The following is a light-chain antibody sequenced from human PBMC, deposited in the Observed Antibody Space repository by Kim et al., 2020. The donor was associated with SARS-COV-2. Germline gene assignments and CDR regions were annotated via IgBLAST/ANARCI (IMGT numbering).Light chain of an antibody. CDR2: RDN. CDR3: QVWDSSTVV. V-gene: IGLV3-9*01. J-gene: IGLJ2*01. CDR1: NIGSKK. Sequence: SAALGKAARNYCGGNNIGSKKVDWYQQTRGQAAVLVIYRDNSRPSGIPELFSGSNSGNTATLIMSRDQAEDEADYYCQVWDSSTVVFGAGTQLTVL.